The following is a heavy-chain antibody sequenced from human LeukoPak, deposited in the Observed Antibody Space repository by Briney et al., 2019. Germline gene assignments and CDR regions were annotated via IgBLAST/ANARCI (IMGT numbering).Heavy chain of an antibody. Sequence: ASVKVSCKASGYTFTSYDINWVRQATGQGLEWMGWINPNSGNTGYAQKFQGRVTMTRNTSISTAYMELSSLRSEDTAVYYCARGPFNDILTGYQFDYWRQGTLVAVSS. CDR2: INPNSGNT. J-gene: IGHJ4*02. CDR1: GYTFTSYD. V-gene: IGHV1-8*01. CDR3: ARGPFNDILTGYQFDY. D-gene: IGHD3-9*01.